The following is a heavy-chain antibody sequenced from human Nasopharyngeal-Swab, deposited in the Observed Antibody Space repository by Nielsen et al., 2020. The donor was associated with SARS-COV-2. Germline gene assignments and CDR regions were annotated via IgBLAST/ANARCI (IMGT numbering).Heavy chain of an antibody. Sequence: RQPPGKGLEWVSSISSSSSYIYYADSVKGRFTISRDNAKNSLYLQMNSLRAEDTAVYYCARDPESSSWFDYWGQGTLVTVSS. J-gene: IGHJ4*02. CDR3: ARDPESSSWFDY. V-gene: IGHV3-21*01. CDR2: ISSSSSYI. D-gene: IGHD6-13*01.